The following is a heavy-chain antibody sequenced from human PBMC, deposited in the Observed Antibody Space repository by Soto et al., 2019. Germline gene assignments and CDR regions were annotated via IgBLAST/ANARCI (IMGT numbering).Heavy chain of an antibody. J-gene: IGHJ4*02. CDR1: GFTFSSYG. V-gene: IGHV3-30*03. CDR3: VRFGSGSYS. CDR2: ISYDGSNK. D-gene: IGHD3-10*01. Sequence: GGSLRLSCAASGFTFSSYGMHWVRQAPGKGLEWVAVISYDGSNKYYADSVKGRFTISRDNSKNTLYLQMNSLRAEDTAVYYCVRFGSGSYSWGQGTLVTVSS.